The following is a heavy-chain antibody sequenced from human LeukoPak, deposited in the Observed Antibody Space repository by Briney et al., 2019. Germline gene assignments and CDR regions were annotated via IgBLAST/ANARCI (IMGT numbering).Heavy chain of an antibody. CDR2: IKQDGSEK. Sequence: GGSLRLSCAASGFTFSSYWMNWVRQAPGKGLEWVANIKQDGSEKHYVDSLKGRFIISRDNAKNSLYLQMNSLRAEDTAVYYCAKASTPFLYYYDSSGYFDYWGQGTLVTVSS. CDR1: GFTFSSYW. D-gene: IGHD3-22*01. CDR3: AKASTPFLYYYDSSGYFDY. J-gene: IGHJ4*02. V-gene: IGHV3-7*03.